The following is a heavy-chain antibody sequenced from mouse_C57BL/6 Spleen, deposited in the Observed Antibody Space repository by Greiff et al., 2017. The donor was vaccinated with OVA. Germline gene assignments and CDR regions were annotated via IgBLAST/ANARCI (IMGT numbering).Heavy chain of an antibody. CDR3: ARGGDYGSSYAGFAY. CDR1: GFSLTSYG. CDR2: IWGVGST. V-gene: IGHV2-6*01. D-gene: IGHD1-1*01. J-gene: IGHJ3*01. Sequence: VHLVESGPGLVAPSQSLSITCTVSGFSLTSYGVDWVRQSPGKGLEWLGVIWGVGSTNYNSALKSRLSISKDNSKSQVFLKMNSLQTDDTAMYYCARGGDYGSSYAGFAYWGQGTLVTVSA.